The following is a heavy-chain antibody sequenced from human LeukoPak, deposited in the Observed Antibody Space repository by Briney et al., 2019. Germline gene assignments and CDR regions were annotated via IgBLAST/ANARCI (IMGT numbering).Heavy chain of an antibody. CDR1: GGSISSYY. CDR3: ARTKFGGIDYFDY. D-gene: IGHD3-16*01. V-gene: IGHV4-59*12. CDR2: IYYSGST. Sequence: PSETLSLTCTVSGGSISSYYWSWIRQPPGKGLEWIGYIYYSGSTNYNPSLKSRVTISVDTSKNQFSLKLSSVTAADTAVYYCARTKFGGIDYFDYWGQGTLVTVSS. J-gene: IGHJ4*02.